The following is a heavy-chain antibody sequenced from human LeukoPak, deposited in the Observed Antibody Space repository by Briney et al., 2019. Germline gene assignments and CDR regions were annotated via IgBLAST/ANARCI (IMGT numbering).Heavy chain of an antibody. Sequence: PGGSLSLSCAASGFTFSRYAMSLVRAAPGNLLQSVSAINNNGRSTYYADSVKGRFTISRDNSKNTLYLQMNSLRAEDTALYYCAKVVVAAGPNYFDYWGQGTLVTVSS. CDR3: AKVVVAAGPNYFDY. D-gene: IGHD2-15*01. CDR1: GFTFSRYA. CDR2: INNNGRST. V-gene: IGHV3-23*01. J-gene: IGHJ4*02.